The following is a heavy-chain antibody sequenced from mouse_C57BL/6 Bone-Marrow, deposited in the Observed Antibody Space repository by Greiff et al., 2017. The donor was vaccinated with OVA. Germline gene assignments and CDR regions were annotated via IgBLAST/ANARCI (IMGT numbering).Heavy chain of an antibody. V-gene: IGHV5-2*01. Sequence: EVKLQESGGGLVQPGESLKLSCESNEYEFPSHDMSWVRKTPEKRLELVAAINSDGGSTYYPDTMERRFIISRDNTKKTLYLQMSSLRSEDTALYYCARPPAYYTGYYAMDYWGQGTSVTVSS. CDR2: INSDGGST. CDR1: EYEFPSHD. J-gene: IGHJ4*01. D-gene: IGHD2-12*01. CDR3: ARPPAYYTGYYAMDY.